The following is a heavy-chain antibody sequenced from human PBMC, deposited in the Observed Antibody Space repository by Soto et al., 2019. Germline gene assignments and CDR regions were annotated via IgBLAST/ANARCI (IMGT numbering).Heavy chain of an antibody. CDR2: ISAYNGNT. Sequence: GASVKVSCKASGYTFTSYGITWVRQAPRQGLEWMGWISAYNGNTNYARKMQGRVTLTTDTSTSTAYMDLRSLRSDDTAVYYCARDSPATGTTDFWGQGTLVTVSS. CDR1: GYTFTSYG. CDR3: ARDSPATGTTDF. D-gene: IGHD1-7*01. J-gene: IGHJ4*02. V-gene: IGHV1-18*04.